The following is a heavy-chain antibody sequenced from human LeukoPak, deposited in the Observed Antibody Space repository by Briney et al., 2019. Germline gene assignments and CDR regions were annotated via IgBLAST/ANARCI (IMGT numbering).Heavy chain of an antibody. Sequence: PGRSLRLSCAASGFTFSSYGMHWVRQAPGKGLEWVAVISYDGSNKYYADSVKGRFTISRGNSKNTLYLQMNSLRAEDTAVYYCAKDVRDYSDYVFDYWGQGTLVTVSS. CDR1: GFTFSSYG. J-gene: IGHJ4*02. CDR2: ISYDGSNK. V-gene: IGHV3-30*18. CDR3: AKDVRDYSDYVFDY. D-gene: IGHD4-11*01.